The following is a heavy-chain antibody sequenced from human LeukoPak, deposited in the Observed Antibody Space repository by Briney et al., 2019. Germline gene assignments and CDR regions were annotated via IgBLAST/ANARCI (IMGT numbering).Heavy chain of an antibody. J-gene: IGHJ5*02. V-gene: IGHV4-59*12. CDR2: IYYSGST. CDR3: AAEVDVTVVTSYNWFDP. CDR1: GGSISSYY. D-gene: IGHD4-23*01. Sequence: SETLSLTCTVSGGSISSYYWSWIRQPPGKGLEWIGYIYYSGSTNYNPSLKSRVTMSVDTSKNQFSLKLSSVTAADTSVYYCAAEVDVTVVTSYNWFDPWGQGTLVTVSS.